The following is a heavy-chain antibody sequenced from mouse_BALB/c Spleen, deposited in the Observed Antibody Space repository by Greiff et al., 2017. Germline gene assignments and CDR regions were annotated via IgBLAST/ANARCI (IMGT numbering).Heavy chain of an antibody. V-gene: IGHV5-6-5*01. CDR2: ISSGGST. CDR1: GFTFSSYA. Sequence: EVQLVESGGGLVKPGGSLKLSCAASGFTFSSYAMSWVRQTPEKRLEWVASISSGGSTYYPDSVKGRFTISRDNARNILYLQMSSLRSEDTAMYYCARRTDGYYNSWFAYWGQGTLVTVSA. J-gene: IGHJ3*01. CDR3: ARRTDGYYNSWFAY. D-gene: IGHD2-3*01.